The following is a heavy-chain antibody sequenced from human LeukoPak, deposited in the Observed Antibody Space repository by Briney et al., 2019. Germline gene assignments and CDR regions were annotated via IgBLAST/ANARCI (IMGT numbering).Heavy chain of an antibody. CDR1: GYTFTSYG. D-gene: IGHD2-8*01. J-gene: IGHJ5*01. V-gene: IGHV1-18*04. CDR2: ISAYNGNT. CDR3: ARDIRRRVLRVRGIPPFDP. Sequence: ASVKVSCKASGYTFTSYGISWVRQAPGQGLEWMGWISAYNGNTNYAQKLQGRVTMTTDTSTSTAYMELRSLRSDDTAVYYCARDIRRRVLRVRGIPPFDPWGQGTLVHGFS.